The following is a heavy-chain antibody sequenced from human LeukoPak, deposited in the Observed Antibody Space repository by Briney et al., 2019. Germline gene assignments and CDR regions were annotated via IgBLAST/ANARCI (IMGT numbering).Heavy chain of an antibody. V-gene: IGHV4-59*02. J-gene: IGHJ4*02. CDR1: GGSVSSYY. CDR2: IYYSGST. Sequence: PSETLSLTCTVSGGSVSSYYWSWIRQPPGKGLEWIGYIYYSGSTSYNPSLKSRVTISVDTSKNQFSLKLSSVTAADTAVYYCARARSWYYFDYWGQGTLVTVSS. D-gene: IGHD6-13*01. CDR3: ARARSWYYFDY.